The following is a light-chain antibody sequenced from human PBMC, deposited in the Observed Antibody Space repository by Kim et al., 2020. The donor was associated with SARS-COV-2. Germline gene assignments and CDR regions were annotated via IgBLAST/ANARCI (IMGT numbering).Light chain of an antibody. Sequence: LSPGERAALSCRASQSVSSRYLAWYQQKPGQAPRLFIYGTSSRATGIPDRFSGSGSGTDFTLTISRLEPEDFAVYYCQQYGNLITFGQGTRLEIK. J-gene: IGKJ5*01. CDR3: QQYGNLIT. CDR2: GTS. V-gene: IGKV3-20*01. CDR1: QSVSSRY.